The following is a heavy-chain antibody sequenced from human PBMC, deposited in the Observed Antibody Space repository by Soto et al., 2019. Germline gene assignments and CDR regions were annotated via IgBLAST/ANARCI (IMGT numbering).Heavy chain of an antibody. V-gene: IGHV4-39*01. CDR2: MFYSGLT. J-gene: IGHJ6*02. CDR3: APLSVSLSGPYGIHV. Sequence: SETLSLTCSVSGYSVSSSDYYWAWIRQPPGKGLEWIGSMFYSGLTYYNPSLKSRVTLSVDTSKNQFSVRLNSVTAADTAVYYCAPLSVSLSGPYGIHVWGQGTTVTSP. D-gene: IGHD2-15*01. CDR1: GYSVSSSDYY.